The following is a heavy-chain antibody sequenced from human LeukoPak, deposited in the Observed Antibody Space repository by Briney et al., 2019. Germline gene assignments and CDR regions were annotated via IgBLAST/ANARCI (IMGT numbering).Heavy chain of an antibody. V-gene: IGHV4-59*01. CDR1: GGSISIYY. Sequence: PSETLSLTCTVSGGSISIYYWSWIRQPPGKGLEWIGYIYYSGSTNYNPSLKSRVTISVDTSKNQFSLKLSSVTAADTAVYYCASYQEHYYGSGTFDYWGQGTLVTVSS. J-gene: IGHJ4*02. D-gene: IGHD3-10*01. CDR2: IYYSGST. CDR3: ASYQEHYYGSGTFDY.